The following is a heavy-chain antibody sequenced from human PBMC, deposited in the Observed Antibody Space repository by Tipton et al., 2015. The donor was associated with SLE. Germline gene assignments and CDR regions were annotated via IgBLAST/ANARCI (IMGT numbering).Heavy chain of an antibody. Sequence: QLVQSGAEVKKPGASVKVSCKASGYTFTSYYMHWVRQAPGQGLEWMGIINPSGGSTSYAQKFQGRVTMTRDTSKNQFSLKLSSVTAADTAVYYCARPRSVWFRELYAFDIWGQGTMVTVSS. CDR3: ARPRSVWFRELYAFDI. V-gene: IGHV1-46*01. CDR1: GYTFTSYY. J-gene: IGHJ3*02. D-gene: IGHD3-10*01. CDR2: INPSGGST.